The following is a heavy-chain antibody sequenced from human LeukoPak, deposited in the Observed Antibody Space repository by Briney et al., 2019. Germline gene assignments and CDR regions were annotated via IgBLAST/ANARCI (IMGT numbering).Heavy chain of an antibody. J-gene: IGHJ5*02. CDR1: GFTFSSYA. CDR3: AKDAMVRGENGPNWFDP. Sequence: GGSLRLSCAASGFTFSSYAMSWVRQAPGKGLEWVSALSGSGGSTYYADSVKGRFTISRDNSKNTLYLQMNSQRAEDTAVYYCAKDAMVRGENGPNWFDPWGQGTLVTVSS. CDR2: LSGSGGST. V-gene: IGHV3-23*01. D-gene: IGHD3-10*01.